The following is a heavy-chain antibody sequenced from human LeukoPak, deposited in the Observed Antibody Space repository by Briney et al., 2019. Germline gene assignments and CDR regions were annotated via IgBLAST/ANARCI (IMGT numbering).Heavy chain of an antibody. Sequence: GGSLRLSCAASGFTFTRYWMSWVRQAPGKGLEWVANINENGSEKKYLDSVKGRFTISRDNARNFVYLQLNSLRAEDTAVYYCAKRGPGSPQSGKYYFDYWGQGTLVTVSS. CDR3: AKRGPGSPQSGKYYFDY. J-gene: IGHJ4*02. V-gene: IGHV3-7*03. CDR2: INENGSEK. CDR1: GFTFTRYW. D-gene: IGHD3-10*01.